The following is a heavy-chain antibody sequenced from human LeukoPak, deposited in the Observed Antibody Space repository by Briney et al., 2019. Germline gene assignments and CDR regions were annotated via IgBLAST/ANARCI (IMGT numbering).Heavy chain of an antibody. D-gene: IGHD2-2*01. J-gene: IGHJ4*02. CDR1: GFTFSSYW. Sequence: GGSLRLSCAASGFTFSSYWMTWVRQAPGKGLEWVANIKQDGSEKYFVDSVKGRFTISRDNAKNSLYLQMNSLRAEDTAVYYCARDWDCGSSTCYGALGYWGQGTPVTVSS. CDR2: IKQDGSEK. CDR3: ARDWDCGSSTCYGALGY. V-gene: IGHV3-7*01.